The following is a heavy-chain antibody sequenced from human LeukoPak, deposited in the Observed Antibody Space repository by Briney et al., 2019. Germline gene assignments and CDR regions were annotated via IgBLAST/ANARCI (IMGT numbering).Heavy chain of an antibody. J-gene: IGHJ4*02. Sequence: SVKVSCKASGGTFSSYAISWVRQAPGQGLEWMGRIIPIFGTANYAQKFQGRVTITTDESTSTAYMELSSLRSEDTAVYYCAGGYCSGGSCYYFDYWGQGTLVTVSS. CDR3: AGGYCSGGSCYYFDY. V-gene: IGHV1-69*05. CDR2: IIPIFGTA. CDR1: GGTFSSYA. D-gene: IGHD2-15*01.